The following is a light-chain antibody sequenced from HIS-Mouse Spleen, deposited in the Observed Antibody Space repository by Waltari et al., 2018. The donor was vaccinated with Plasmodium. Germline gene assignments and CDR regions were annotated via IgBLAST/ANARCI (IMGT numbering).Light chain of an antibody. J-gene: IGKJ3*01. CDR1: QSVSSN. V-gene: IGKV3-15*01. Sequence: EIVMTQSPGTLSVYQGEKATLSCRASQSVSSNVAWYQQKPGQAPRLLIYGASTRATGIPARFSGSWSGTEFTLTISSLQSEDFAVYYGQQYNNWSFTFGPGTKVDIK. CDR3: QQYNNWSFT. CDR2: GAS.